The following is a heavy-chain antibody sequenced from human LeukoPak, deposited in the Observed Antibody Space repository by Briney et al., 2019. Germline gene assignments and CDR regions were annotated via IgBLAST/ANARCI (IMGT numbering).Heavy chain of an antibody. Sequence: GGSLRLSCAASGFTVSTNYMNWVRRAPGKGLEWVSILYSGSSTYYADSVEGRFTIPRDSSKNTLFLQMNDLRGEDTAVYYCARVGDHFHWYLDLWGRGTLVTVSS. J-gene: IGHJ2*01. CDR3: ARVGDHFHWYLDL. V-gene: IGHV3-53*01. CDR1: GFTVSTNY. CDR2: LYSGSST. D-gene: IGHD3-3*02.